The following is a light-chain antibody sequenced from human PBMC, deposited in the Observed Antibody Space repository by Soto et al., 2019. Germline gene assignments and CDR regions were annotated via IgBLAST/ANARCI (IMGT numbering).Light chain of an antibody. V-gene: IGLV4-60*02. Sequence: QLVLTQSSSASASLGSSVKLTCTLSSGHSSYIIACHQQQPGKAPRYLMKLEGSGSYNKGSGVPDRFSGSSSGADRYLTISNLQLEDEADYYCETWDSNTHTVFGGGTKLTVL. J-gene: IGLJ3*02. CDR1: SGHSSYI. CDR2: LEGSGSY. CDR3: ETWDSNTHTV.